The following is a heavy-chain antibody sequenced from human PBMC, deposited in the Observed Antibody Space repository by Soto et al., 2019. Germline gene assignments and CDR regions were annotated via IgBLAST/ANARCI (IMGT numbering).Heavy chain of an antibody. CDR1: GGSTSSDNY. J-gene: IGHJ4*02. CDR3: AREGGESSDGLYYFDS. V-gene: IGHV4-30-4*01. Sequence: QVQLQESGPGLVKPSQTLSLTCTVSGGSTSSDNYWRWIRQPPGKGLAWIGHIYYSGNTDYNPSLKSRLAISIDTSKNLFSLKLSSVTAADTAVYFCAREGGESSDGLYYFDSWGQGSLVTVSS. D-gene: IGHD3-16*01. CDR2: IYYSGNT.